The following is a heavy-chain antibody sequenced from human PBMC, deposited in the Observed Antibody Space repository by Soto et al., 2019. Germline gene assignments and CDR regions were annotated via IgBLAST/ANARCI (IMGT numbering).Heavy chain of an antibody. D-gene: IGHD3-22*01. Sequence: GGSLRLSCAASGFSVSDNYMSWVRQAPGKGLEWVSLIYTGGGTYFADSVRGRFSLSRDTSKNTLYLQMNSLTAEDTAVYYCAREQNYFYGTTGYYMGLFDSWGQGTLVTVSS. V-gene: IGHV3-53*01. J-gene: IGHJ4*02. CDR2: IYTGGGT. CDR3: AREQNYFYGTTGYYMGLFDS. CDR1: GFSVSDNY.